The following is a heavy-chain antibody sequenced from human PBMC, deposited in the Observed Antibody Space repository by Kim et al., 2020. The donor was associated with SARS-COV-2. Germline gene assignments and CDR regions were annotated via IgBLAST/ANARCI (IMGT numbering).Heavy chain of an antibody. CDR3: VRGDGNTCMVGES. V-gene: IGHV3-64*03. Sequence: YHNSVKGRVTISRDDSKNTLYLQMRNLGLEDTAEYYCVRGDGNTCMVGESWGQGTLVTVSS. J-gene: IGHJ4*02. D-gene: IGHD1-26*01.